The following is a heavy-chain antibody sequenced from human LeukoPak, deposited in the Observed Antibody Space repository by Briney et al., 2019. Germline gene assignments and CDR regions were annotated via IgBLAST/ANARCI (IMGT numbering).Heavy chain of an antibody. V-gene: IGHV1-24*01. Sequence: ASVKVSCKVSGYTLSELSMHWVRQAPGKGLEWMGGFDPEDGETIYAQKFQGRVTMTEDTSTDTAYMELSSLRSEDTAVYYCAKSRFLEWLGAFDIWGQGTMVTVSS. CDR1: GYTLSELS. CDR3: AKSRFLEWLGAFDI. CDR2: FDPEDGET. D-gene: IGHD3-3*01. J-gene: IGHJ3*02.